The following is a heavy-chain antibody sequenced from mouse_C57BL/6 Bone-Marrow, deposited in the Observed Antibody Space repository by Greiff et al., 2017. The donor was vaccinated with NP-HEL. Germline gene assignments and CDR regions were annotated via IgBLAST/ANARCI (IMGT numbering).Heavy chain of an antibody. CDR3: AREEITTVVSLYWYFDV. V-gene: IGHV1-64*01. J-gene: IGHJ1*03. CDR2: IHPNSGST. CDR1: GYTFTSYW. Sequence: VQLQQPGAELVKPGASVKLSCKASGYTFTSYWMHWVKQRPGQGLEWIGMIHPNSGSTNYNEKFKSKATLTVDKSSSTAYMQLSSLTSEDSAVYYCAREEITTVVSLYWYFDVWGTGTTVTVSS. D-gene: IGHD1-1*01.